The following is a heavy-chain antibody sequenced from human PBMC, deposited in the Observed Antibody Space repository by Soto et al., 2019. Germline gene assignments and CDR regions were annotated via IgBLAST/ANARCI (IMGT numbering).Heavy chain of an antibody. J-gene: IGHJ4*02. Sequence: TXXXSXXHXXXXXXXKGLEWVGRXXXXXXXFATAYGASVEGRFTISRDDSKNTAYLQMNSLKTEDTAVYYCTRRDDFGTYESHFWGQGTQVTVSS. CDR2: XXXXXXXFAT. CDR1: TXXXSX. D-gene: IGHD4-4*01. V-gene: IGHV3-73*01. CDR3: TRRDDFGTYESHF.